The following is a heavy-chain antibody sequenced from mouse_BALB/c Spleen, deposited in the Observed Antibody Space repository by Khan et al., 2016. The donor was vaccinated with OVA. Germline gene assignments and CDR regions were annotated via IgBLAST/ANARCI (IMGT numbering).Heavy chain of an antibody. CDR2: IWSDGNT. J-gene: IGHJ4*01. CDR3: ARWFDGYSSLYAMDY. V-gene: IGHV2-6*02. CDR1: GFSLTSYG. D-gene: IGHD2-3*01. Sequence: VKLEESGPGLVAPSQSLSITCTVSGFSLTSYGVHWVRQPPGKGLEWLVVIWSDGNTNYNSVLKSRLSISKDNSKSQVFLKMNSLQTDDTAMYYCARWFDGYSSLYAMDYWGQGTSVTVSS.